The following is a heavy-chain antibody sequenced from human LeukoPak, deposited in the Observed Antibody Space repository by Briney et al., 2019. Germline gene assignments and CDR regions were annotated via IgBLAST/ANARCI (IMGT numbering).Heavy chain of an antibody. J-gene: IGHJ4*02. CDR1: GFTFSSYG. D-gene: IGHD3-22*01. CDR2: ISYDGSNK. CDR3: ARVNYDSSGYHYFFDD. Sequence: GGSLRLSCAASGFTFSSYGMHWVRQAPGKGLEWVAVISYDGSNKYYADSVKGRFTISRDNAKNTLYLQMNSLRAEDTALYYCARVNYDSSGYHYFFDDWGQGTLVTVSS. V-gene: IGHV3-30*03.